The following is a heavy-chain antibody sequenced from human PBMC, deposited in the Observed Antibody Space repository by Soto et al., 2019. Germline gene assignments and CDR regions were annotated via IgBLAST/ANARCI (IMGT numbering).Heavy chain of an antibody. CDR2: AYHSGST. V-gene: IGHV4-4*02. CDR1: GASVTLSNW. J-gene: IGHJ3*01. CDR3: APATHDYRDGQYV. D-gene: IGHD4-17*01. Sequence: QMQLQQSGPGLVKPSGTLSLTCTVSGASVTLSNWWTWIRQSPGRGLEWIGQAYHSGSTNYNPSLGDRVPLSGEHTKKQFSPNLTPVARPGPARYYCAPATHDYRDGQYVRGPGTSVTLSS.